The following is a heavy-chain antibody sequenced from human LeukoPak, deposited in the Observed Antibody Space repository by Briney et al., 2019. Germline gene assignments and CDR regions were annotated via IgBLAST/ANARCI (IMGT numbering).Heavy chain of an antibody. V-gene: IGHV1-69*01. J-gene: IGHJ6*02. CDR1: GGTFSSYA. D-gene: IGHD2-2*02. CDR2: IIPIFGTA. CDR3: ARASLVVPAAIPLGMDV. Sequence: SVKVSCKASGGTFSSYAISWVRQAPGQGLEWMGGIIPIFGTANYAQKFQGRVTITADESTSTAYMELSSLRSEDTAVYYCARASLVVPAAIPLGMDVWGQGTTVTVSS.